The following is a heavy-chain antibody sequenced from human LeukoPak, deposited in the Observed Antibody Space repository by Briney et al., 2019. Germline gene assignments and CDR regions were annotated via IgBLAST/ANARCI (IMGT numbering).Heavy chain of an antibody. CDR2: IYYSGST. D-gene: IGHD5-18*01. CDR1: GGSMSHYF. J-gene: IGHJ3*02. CDR3: ARRQLLGAFDI. Sequence: SETLSLTCTVSGGSMSHYFWSWIRQPPGKGLEWIGYIYYSGSTNYNPSLKSRATISVDTSKNQFSLKLSSVTAADTAVYYCARRQLLGAFDIWGQGTMVTVSS. V-gene: IGHV4-59*08.